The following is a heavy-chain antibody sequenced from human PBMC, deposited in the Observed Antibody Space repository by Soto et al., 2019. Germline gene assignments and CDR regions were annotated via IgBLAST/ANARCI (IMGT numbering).Heavy chain of an antibody. V-gene: IGHV4-4*02. CDR1: GDSISNSRR. J-gene: IGHJ3*01. CDR2: IFHSGDT. D-gene: IGHD6-19*01. Sequence: QVQLQESGPGLVKPSGTLSLTCAVSGDSISNSRRWTWVRQPPGKGGERIGDIFHSGDTNYNPSLKSRVFISVAKSQNPFSLRVSSVTAAGTAVYYCADSTGGYRHDVWGQGTLVTVSS. CDR3: ADSTGGYRHDV.